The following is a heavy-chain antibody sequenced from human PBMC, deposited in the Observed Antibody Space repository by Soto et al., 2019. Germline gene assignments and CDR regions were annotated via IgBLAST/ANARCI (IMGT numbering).Heavy chain of an antibody. Sequence: QVQLVQSGAEVKKPGSSVKVSCKASGGTLSSDTISSVRQAPVQGHEWMGRIIPILGIANYAQKFQGRVTITADKFTSTAYMELSSLRSEDTAVYYCARDGVVVPAAINYGMAVWGQGTTVTVSS. CDR3: ARDGVVVPAAINYGMAV. CDR2: IIPILGIA. D-gene: IGHD2-2*01. CDR1: GGTLSSDT. V-gene: IGHV1-69*08. J-gene: IGHJ6*02.